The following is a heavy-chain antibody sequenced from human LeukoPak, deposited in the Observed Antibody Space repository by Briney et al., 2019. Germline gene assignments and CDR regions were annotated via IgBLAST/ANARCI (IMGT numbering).Heavy chain of an antibody. CDR2: IYYSGST. CDR1: GGSISSYY. Sequence: SETLSLTCTVSGGSISSYYWSWIRQPPGKGLEWIGYIYYSGSTNYNPSLKSRVTISVDTSKNQFSLKLSSVTAADTAVYYCARSDPSYDFWSGYPSEWFDPWGQGTLVTVSS. CDR3: ARSDPSYDFWSGYPSEWFDP. V-gene: IGHV4-59*01. D-gene: IGHD3-3*01. J-gene: IGHJ5*02.